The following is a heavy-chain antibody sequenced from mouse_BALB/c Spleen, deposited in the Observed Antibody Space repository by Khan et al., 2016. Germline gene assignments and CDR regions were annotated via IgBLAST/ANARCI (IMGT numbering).Heavy chain of an antibody. CDR1: GYTFTNYW. D-gene: IGHD1-2*01. V-gene: IGHV1-69*02. Sequence: QVQLQQPGAELVRPGASVKLSCKASGYTFTNYWINWVKQRPGQGLEWIGNIYPSDTPANYNQKFKDKASLTVDRSSRTAYMHLISPTSEDSAVYYCSRAITTIGSYYYAMDYWGQGTSVTVSS. CDR3: SRAITTIGSYYYAMDY. CDR2: IYPSDTPA. J-gene: IGHJ4*01.